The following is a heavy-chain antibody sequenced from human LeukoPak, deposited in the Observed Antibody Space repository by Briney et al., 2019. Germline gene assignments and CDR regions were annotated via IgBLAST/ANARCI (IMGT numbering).Heavy chain of an antibody. CDR2: ISYGGSNK. V-gene: IGHV3-30*14. Sequence: PGGSLRLSCAASGFTFSSYAMHWVRQAPGKGLEWVAVISYGGSNKYYADSVKGRFTISRDTSKNTLYLQMNSLRAEDTAVYYCARVFGATNFDYWGQGTLVTVSS. J-gene: IGHJ4*02. CDR3: ARVFGATNFDY. CDR1: GFTFSSYA. D-gene: IGHD4/OR15-4a*01.